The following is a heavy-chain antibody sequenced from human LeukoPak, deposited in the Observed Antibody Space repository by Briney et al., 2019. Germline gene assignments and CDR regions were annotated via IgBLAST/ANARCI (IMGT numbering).Heavy chain of an antibody. CDR1: GFTFSDYY. CDR3: ARDPDFYGSGSYYKVNWFDP. D-gene: IGHD3-10*01. J-gene: IGHJ5*02. Sequence: PGGSLRLSCAASGFTFSDYYMSWIRQAPGKGLEWASYISSSGSTIYYADSVKGRFTISRDNAKNSLYLQMNSLRAEDTAVYYCARDPDFYGSGSYYKVNWFDPWGQGTLVTVSS. V-gene: IGHV3-11*01. CDR2: ISSSGSTI.